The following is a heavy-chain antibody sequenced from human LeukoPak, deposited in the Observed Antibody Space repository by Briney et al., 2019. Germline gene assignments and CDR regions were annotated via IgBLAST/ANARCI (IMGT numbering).Heavy chain of an antibody. D-gene: IGHD6-13*01. J-gene: IGHJ3*02. V-gene: IGHV1-69*04. Sequence: GASVKVSCKASGYTFTSYAMNWVRQAPGQGLEWMGRIIPILGIANYAQKFQGRVTITADESTSTAYMELSSLRSEDTAVYYCARDLTLYSSSWYGGDAFDIWGQGTMVTVSS. CDR1: GYTFTSYA. CDR3: ARDLTLYSSSWYGGDAFDI. CDR2: IIPILGIA.